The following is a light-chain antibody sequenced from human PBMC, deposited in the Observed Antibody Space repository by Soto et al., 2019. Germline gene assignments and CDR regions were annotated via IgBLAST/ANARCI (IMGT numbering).Light chain of an antibody. CDR3: QHYHGYPYT. Sequence: DIQMTQSPSTLSASVGDRVTITCRASQSIGGWLAWYQQRPGKAPRLLIYDASSVESGVPSRFSGSRSGTKFTLAISSLQPEDFATYYCQHYHGYPYTFGQGTRLEIK. CDR2: DAS. J-gene: IGKJ5*01. V-gene: IGKV1-5*01. CDR1: QSIGGW.